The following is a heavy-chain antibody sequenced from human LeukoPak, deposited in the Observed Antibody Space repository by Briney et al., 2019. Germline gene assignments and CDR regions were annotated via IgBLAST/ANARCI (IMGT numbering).Heavy chain of an antibody. CDR3: ARSRGVRYYFDY. V-gene: IGHV1-18*01. CDR2: ISAYNGNT. D-gene: IGHD3-10*01. CDR1: GYTFTSYG. Sequence: ASVKVSCKASGYTFTSYGISWVRQAPGQGLEWMGWISAYNGNTNYAPKLQGRVTMTTDTSTSTAYMELRSLRSEDTAVYYCARSRGVRYYFDYWGQGTLVTVSS. J-gene: IGHJ4*02.